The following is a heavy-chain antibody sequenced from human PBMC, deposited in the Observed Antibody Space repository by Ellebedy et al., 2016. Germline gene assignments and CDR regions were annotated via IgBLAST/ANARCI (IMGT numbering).Heavy chain of an antibody. V-gene: IGHV3-21*01. Sequence: GGSLRLXXVGSGFTFRSFAMHWFRQARGKGLEWVSSISAASDHMYYADSVRGRFTISRDNGRNSLFLQLTDLRPEDSALYYCASDFYFDILTGTEGYWGQGTLVTVTS. CDR1: GFTFRSFA. J-gene: IGHJ4*02. D-gene: IGHD3-9*01. CDR3: ASDFYFDILTGTEGY. CDR2: ISAASDHM.